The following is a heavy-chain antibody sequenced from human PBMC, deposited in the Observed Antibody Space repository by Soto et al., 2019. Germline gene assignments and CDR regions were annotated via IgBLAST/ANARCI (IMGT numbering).Heavy chain of an antibody. J-gene: IGHJ4*02. CDR3: ARGVNVRIAAQRGFDY. CDR2: INHSGST. CDR1: GGSFSGYY. D-gene: IGHD6-13*01. Sequence: PSETLSLTCAVYGGSFSGYYWSWIRQPPGKGLEWIGEINHSGSTNYNPSLKSRVTISVDTSKNQFSLKLSSVTAADTAVYYCARGVNVRIAAQRGFDYWGQGTLVTVSS. V-gene: IGHV4-34*01.